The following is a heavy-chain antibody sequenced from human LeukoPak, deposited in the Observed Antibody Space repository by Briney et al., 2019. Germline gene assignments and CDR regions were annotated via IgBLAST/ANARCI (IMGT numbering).Heavy chain of an antibody. Sequence: PSETLSFTCAVHGGSFSGYYWSWIRQPPGKGLEWIGEINHSGSTNYNPSLKSRVTISVDTSKNQFSLKLSSVTAADTAVYYCARGGIAARPDHMDVWGKGTTVTVSS. CDR3: ARGGIAARPDHMDV. J-gene: IGHJ6*04. V-gene: IGHV4-34*01. CDR2: INHSGST. CDR1: GGSFSGYY. D-gene: IGHD6-6*01.